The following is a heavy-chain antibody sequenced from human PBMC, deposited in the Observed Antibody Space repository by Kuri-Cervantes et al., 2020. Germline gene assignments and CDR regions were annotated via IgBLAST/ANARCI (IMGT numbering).Heavy chain of an antibody. CDR1: GGSVSSGGYY. CDR3: VLDPERDGLNFDY. V-gene: IGHV4-61*08. CDR2: MHYAGST. J-gene: IGHJ4*02. Sequence: SETLSLTCTVSGGSVSSGGYYWSWVRQPPGKGLEWIGYMHYAGSTNYNPSLKGRVTISTDGSKNQISLKLSSVIAADTAVYYCVLDPERDGLNFDYWGQGILVTVSS. D-gene: IGHD3/OR15-3a*01.